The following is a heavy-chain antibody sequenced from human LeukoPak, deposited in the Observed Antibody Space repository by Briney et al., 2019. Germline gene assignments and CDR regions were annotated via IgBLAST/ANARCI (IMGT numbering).Heavy chain of an antibody. CDR1: GFTFSSYA. J-gene: IGHJ3*02. CDR3: ARELPLDAFDI. D-gene: IGHD2-15*01. CDR2: ISYDGRNK. Sequence: GRSLRLSCAASGFTFSSYAMHWVRQAPGKGLEWVAVISYDGRNKYYAASVKGRFTISRDNSKNTLYLQMNSLRAEDTAVYYCARELPLDAFDIWGQGTVVTVSS. V-gene: IGHV3-30-3*01.